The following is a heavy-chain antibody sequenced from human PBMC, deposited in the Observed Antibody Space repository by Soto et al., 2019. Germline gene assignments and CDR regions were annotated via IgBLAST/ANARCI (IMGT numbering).Heavy chain of an antibody. CDR1: GGSISSYY. CDR2: IYYSGST. J-gene: IGHJ3*02. CDR3: ASHSAGGLLDI. D-gene: IGHD2-21*01. V-gene: IGHV4-59*08. Sequence: QVQLQESGPGLVKPSETLSLTCTVSGGSISSYYWSWIRQPPGKGLEWIGYIYYSGSTNYNPSLKRXATTSXXTSKTPFSLKLSSVTAADTAVYYCASHSAGGLLDIWGQGTMVTVSS.